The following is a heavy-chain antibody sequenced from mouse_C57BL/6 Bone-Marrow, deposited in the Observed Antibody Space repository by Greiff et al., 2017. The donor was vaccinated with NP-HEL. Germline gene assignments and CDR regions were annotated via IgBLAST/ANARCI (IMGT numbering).Heavy chain of an antibody. J-gene: IGHJ3*01. CDR2: INSDGGST. CDR1: EYEFPSHD. V-gene: IGHV5-2*01. D-gene: IGHD2-5*01. CDR3: ASLAYYSNYERFAY. Sequence: EVMLVESGGGLVQPGESLKLSCESNEYEFPSHDMSWVRKTPEKRLELVAAINSDGGSTYYPDTMERRFIISRDNTKKTLYLQMSSLRSEDTALYYCASLAYYSNYERFAYWGQGTLVTVSA.